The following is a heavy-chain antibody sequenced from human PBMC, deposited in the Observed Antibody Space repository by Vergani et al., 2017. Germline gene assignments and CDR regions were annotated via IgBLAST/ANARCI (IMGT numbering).Heavy chain of an antibody. V-gene: IGHV3-23*04. J-gene: IGHJ4*02. CDR1: GFTFSNYA. D-gene: IGHD3-10*01. CDR3: AKVPGGYYYAPGGPRHFDY. Sequence: EVQLVESGGGLVKPGGSLRLSCAASGFTFSNYAMTWVRQAPGKGLEWVSGISESGGSTNYADSVKGRFTISRDNSKNTLYLQMNSLRAEDTAVYYCAKVPGGYYYAPGGPRHFDYWGQGTLVTVSS. CDR2: ISESGGST.